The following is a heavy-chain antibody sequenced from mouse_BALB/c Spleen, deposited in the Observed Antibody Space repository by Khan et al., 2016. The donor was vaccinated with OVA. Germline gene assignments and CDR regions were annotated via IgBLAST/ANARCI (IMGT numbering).Heavy chain of an antibody. CDR2: ISYSGST. CDR1: GYSITSGYG. Sequence: EVKLQESGPGLVQPSQSLSLTCTVTGYSITSGYGWYCIRQFPGNKLEWMGYISYSGSTNYTPSLKGRISITRDTSKNQLFLQLQSVTTEDTGTYDCARRARIKDWGQGTTLTVSS. D-gene: IGHD3-3*01. CDR3: ARRARIKD. V-gene: IGHV3-2*02. J-gene: IGHJ2*01.